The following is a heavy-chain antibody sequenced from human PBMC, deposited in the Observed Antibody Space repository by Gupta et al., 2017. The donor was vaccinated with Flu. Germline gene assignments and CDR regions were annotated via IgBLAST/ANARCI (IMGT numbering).Heavy chain of an antibody. CDR2: IDYSGGT. Sequence: QVQLQQWGAGLLKPSETLSLTCAVYDASLSGHYWSWVRQPPGKGLEWIGEIDYSGGTKYNPSLKSRVTISIDTSKKQFSLTLISLTAADTAVYYCARGVELALPMAYYYYMDVWGKGTTVTVSS. J-gene: IGHJ6*03. V-gene: IGHV4-34*01. D-gene: IGHD3-10*01. CDR1: DASLSGHY. CDR3: ARGVELALPMAYYYYMDV.